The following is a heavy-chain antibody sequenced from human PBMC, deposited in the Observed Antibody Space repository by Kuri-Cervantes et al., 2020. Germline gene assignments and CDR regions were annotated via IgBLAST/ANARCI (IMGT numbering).Heavy chain of an antibody. CDR2: ISWNSGSI. V-gene: IGHV3-9*01. CDR1: GFTFDDYA. CDR3: AREGAYCGGDCYLWEGIDY. J-gene: IGHJ4*02. Sequence: SLKISCAASGFTFDDYAMHWVRQAPGKGLEWVSGISWNSGSIGYADSVKGRFTMSRDNDKNSLYLQMNSLRAEDTAVYYCAREGAYCGGDCYLWEGIDYWGQGTLVTVSS. D-gene: IGHD2-21*02.